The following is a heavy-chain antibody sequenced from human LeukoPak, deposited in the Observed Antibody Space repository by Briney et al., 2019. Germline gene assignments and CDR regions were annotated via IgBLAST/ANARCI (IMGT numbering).Heavy chain of an antibody. CDR2: IYTSGST. CDR1: GGSISSYY. Sequence: SETLSLTCTVSGGSISSYYWSWIRQPAGKGLEWIGRIYTSGSTNYNPSLKSRVTMSVDTSKDQFYLKLSSVTAADTAVYYCARGGSGSWGLATNDYWGQGTLVTVSS. D-gene: IGHD3-10*01. CDR3: ARGGSGSWGLATNDY. V-gene: IGHV4-4*07. J-gene: IGHJ4*02.